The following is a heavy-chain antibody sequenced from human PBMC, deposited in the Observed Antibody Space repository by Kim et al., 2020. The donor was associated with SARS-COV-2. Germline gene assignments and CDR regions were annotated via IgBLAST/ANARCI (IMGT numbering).Heavy chain of an antibody. D-gene: IGHD4-17*01. Sequence: GGSLRLSCAASGFTFSSYAMHWVRQAPGKGLEWVAVISYDGSNKYYADSVKGRFTISRDNSKNTLYLQMNSLSAEDTAVYYCARVSFLMTTVTTEDYWGQGTLVTVSS. CDR1: GFTFSSYA. J-gene: IGHJ4*02. V-gene: IGHV3-30-3*01. CDR3: ARVSFLMTTVTTEDY. CDR2: ISYDGSNK.